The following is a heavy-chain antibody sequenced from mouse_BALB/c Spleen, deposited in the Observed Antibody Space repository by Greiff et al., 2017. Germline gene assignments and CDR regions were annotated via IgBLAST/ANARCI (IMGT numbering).Heavy chain of an antibody. CDR1: GFTFSSYT. V-gene: IGHV5-9*03. Sequence: EVKLVESGGGLVKPGGSLKLSCAASGFTFSSYTMSWVRPTPEKRLEWVATISSGGGNTYYPDSVKGRFTISRDNAKNNLYLQMSSLRSEDTALYYCARYPYDGSRGEYFDYWGQGTTLTVAS. J-gene: IGHJ2*01. CDR3: ARYPYDGSRGEYFDY. D-gene: IGHD1-1*01. CDR2: ISSGGGNT.